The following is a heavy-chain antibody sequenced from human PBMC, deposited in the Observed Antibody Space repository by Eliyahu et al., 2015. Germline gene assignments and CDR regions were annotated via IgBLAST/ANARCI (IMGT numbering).Heavy chain of an antibody. CDR2: IYWDDDK. J-gene: IGHJ5*02. V-gene: IGHV2-5*02. D-gene: IGHD2-21*01. Sequence: QITLKESGPTLVKPTQTLTLTCTFXGFSLSTXGXGXGWIRQPPGKALEWLALIYWDDDKRYSPSLKSRLTITKDTSKNQVVLTMTNMDPVDTATYYCAQGHVPHNIQDVVWFDPWGQGTLVTVSS. CDR1: GFSLSTXGXG. CDR3: AQGHVPHNIQDVVWFDP.